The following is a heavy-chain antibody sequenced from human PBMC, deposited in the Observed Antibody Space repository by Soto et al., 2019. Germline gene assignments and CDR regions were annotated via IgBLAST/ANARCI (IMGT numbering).Heavy chain of an antibody. J-gene: IGHJ4*02. Sequence: EVQLVESGGGLVQPGGSLRLSCAASGLTFSSYWMHWVRQAPGKGLVWVSRINSDGSSTNYADSVKGRFTISRDNAKSTLYLQMSGLRAVFTAVWYWALSYTVTTDYWGQGTLVTVSS. D-gene: IGHD4-17*01. V-gene: IGHV3-74*01. CDR1: GLTFSSYW. CDR3: ALSYTVTTDY. CDR2: INSDGSST.